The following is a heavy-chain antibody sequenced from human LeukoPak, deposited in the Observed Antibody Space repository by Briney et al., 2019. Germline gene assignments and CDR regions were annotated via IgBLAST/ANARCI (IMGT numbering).Heavy chain of an antibody. CDR1: GGSISSGGYY. CDR3: ARAYGDYAFGAFDI. D-gene: IGHD4-17*01. Sequence: SQTLSLTCTVSGGSISSGGYYWSWIRQHPGKGLEWIGYIYYSGSTYYNPSLKSRVTISVDTSKNQFSLKLSSVTAADTAVYCCARAYGDYAFGAFDIWGQGTMVTVSS. J-gene: IGHJ3*02. CDR2: IYYSGST. V-gene: IGHV4-31*03.